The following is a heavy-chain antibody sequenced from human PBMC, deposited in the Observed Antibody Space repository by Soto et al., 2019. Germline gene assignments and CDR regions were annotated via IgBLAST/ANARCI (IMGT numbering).Heavy chain of an antibody. CDR1: GYTFTSYG. V-gene: IGHV1-18*01. D-gene: IGHD3-3*01. J-gene: IGHJ4*02. CDR3: ARKVVDFWSGLSGFDY. CDR2: ISAYNGNT. Sequence: ASVKVSCKASGYTFTSYGISWVRQAPGQGLEWMGWISAYNGNTNYAQKLQGRVTMTTDTSTNTAYMELRSLRSDDTAVYYCARKVVDFWSGLSGFDYWGQGTLVTVSS.